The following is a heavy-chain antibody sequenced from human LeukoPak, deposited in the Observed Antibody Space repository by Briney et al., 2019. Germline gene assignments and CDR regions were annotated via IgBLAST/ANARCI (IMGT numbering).Heavy chain of an antibody. CDR1: GYSFTGYY. CDR2: INPNSGGT. Sequence: ASVRVSCKASGYSFTGYYLHWVRQAPGQGLEWMGWINPNSGGTNYAQKFQGRVTMTRDTSISTAYMELSRLRSDDTAVYYCARGLGIMITFGGVIDPDLGYWGQGTLVTVSS. D-gene: IGHD3-16*02. J-gene: IGHJ4*02. CDR3: ARGLGIMITFGGVIDPDLGY. V-gene: IGHV1-2*02.